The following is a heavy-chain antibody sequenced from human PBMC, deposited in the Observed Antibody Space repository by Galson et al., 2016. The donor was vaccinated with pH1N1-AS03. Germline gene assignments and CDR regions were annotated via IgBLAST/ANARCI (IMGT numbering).Heavy chain of an antibody. CDR2: IYHGGTT. V-gene: IGHV4-38-2*01. CDR1: GSSTISDNY. J-gene: IGHJ4*02. D-gene: IGHD3-9*01. Sequence: ETLSLTCGVSGSSTISDNYWGWIRQPPERGLEWIGSIYHGGTTYYNPSLKSRVTVSVDTSKNQFSLKLTSVTAADTAAYYCASLVVDYDILTGYYHYFDNWGQGTLVSVSS. CDR3: ASLVVDYDILTGYYHYFDN.